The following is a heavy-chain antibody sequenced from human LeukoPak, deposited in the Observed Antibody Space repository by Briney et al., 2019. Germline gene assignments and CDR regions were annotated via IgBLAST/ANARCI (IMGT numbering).Heavy chain of an antibody. Sequence: SETLSLTCTVSGGSISSYYWSWIRQPPGKVLEWIGCIYYTGSTSYNPSLKSRVTMSVDTSKNQFSLKLSSVTAADTAVYYCARGPPHAEYFQHWGQGTLVTVSS. CDR2: IYYTGST. CDR1: GGSISSYY. J-gene: IGHJ1*01. CDR3: ARGPPHAEYFQH. V-gene: IGHV4-59*01.